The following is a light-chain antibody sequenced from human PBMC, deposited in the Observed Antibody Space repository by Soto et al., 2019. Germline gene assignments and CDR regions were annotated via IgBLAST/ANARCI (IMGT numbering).Light chain of an antibody. J-gene: IGKJ2*01. Sequence: EIVLTQSPGTLSLSPGERATLSCRASQSVSSSYLAWYQQKPGQAPRLLIYGASSRATGIPDRFSGSGSGTDXTXXISXXEPXXFAVYYCQQYGSSQYTFGQGTKLEIK. CDR1: QSVSSSY. V-gene: IGKV3-20*01. CDR3: QQYGSSQYT. CDR2: GAS.